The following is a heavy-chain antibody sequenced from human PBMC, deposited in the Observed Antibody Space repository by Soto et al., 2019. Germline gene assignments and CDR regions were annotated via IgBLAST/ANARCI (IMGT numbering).Heavy chain of an antibody. D-gene: IGHD6-13*01. Sequence: QITLKESGPTLVKPTQTLTLTCTFSGFSLSTSGVGVGWIRQPPGKALEWLALIYWDDDKRYSPSLKSRLTITKDPSKHQVVLTMTSMDPVDTATYFCAHNAEQQSPSYFDYWGQGTLVTFSS. CDR2: IYWDDDK. CDR3: AHNAEQQSPSYFDY. V-gene: IGHV2-5*02. CDR1: GFSLSTSGVG. J-gene: IGHJ4*02.